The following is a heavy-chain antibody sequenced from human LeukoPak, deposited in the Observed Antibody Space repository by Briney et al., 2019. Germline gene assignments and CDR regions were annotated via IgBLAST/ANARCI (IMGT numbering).Heavy chain of an antibody. J-gene: IGHJ4*02. D-gene: IGHD3-9*01. Sequence: SETLSLTCAVYGGSFSGYYWSWIRQPPGKGLEWIGEINHSGSTNYNPSLKSRVTISVDTSKNQFSLKLSSVTAANTAVYYCARLVVGYHIRDDYWGQGTLVTVSS. CDR1: GGSFSGYY. V-gene: IGHV4-34*01. CDR3: ARLVVGYHIRDDY. CDR2: INHSGST.